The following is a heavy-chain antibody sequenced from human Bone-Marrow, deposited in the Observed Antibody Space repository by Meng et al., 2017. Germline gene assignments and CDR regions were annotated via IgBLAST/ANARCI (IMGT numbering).Heavy chain of an antibody. V-gene: IGHV3-9*01. CDR3: AKDIGAIRYYGMDV. Sequence: SCAASGFTFDDFAMHWVRQAPGKGLEWVSSISWNSGSIGYVDSVKGRFTISRDNAKNSLYLQMNSLRAEDTALYYCAKDIGAIRYYGMDVWGQGTTVTV. CDR1: GFTFDDFA. CDR2: ISWNSGSI. D-gene: IGHD3-9*01. J-gene: IGHJ6*02.